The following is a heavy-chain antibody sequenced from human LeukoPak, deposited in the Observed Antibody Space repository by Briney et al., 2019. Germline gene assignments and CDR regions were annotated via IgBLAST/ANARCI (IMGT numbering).Heavy chain of an antibody. D-gene: IGHD1-7*01. CDR1: GFTFSTLR. CDR3: AKRGLSGTKEFDY. Sequence: QPGGSLRLSCAASGFTFSTLRMSWVRQATGKGLEWVSAIVNSGANTYYADSVKGRFTISRDNSKNTLYLQMNSLRAEDTAVYYCAKRGLSGTKEFDYWGQGTLVTVSS. V-gene: IGHV3-23*01. J-gene: IGHJ4*02. CDR2: IVNSGANT.